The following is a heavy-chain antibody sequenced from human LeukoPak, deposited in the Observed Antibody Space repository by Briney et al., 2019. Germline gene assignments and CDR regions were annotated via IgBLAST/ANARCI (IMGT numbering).Heavy chain of an antibody. CDR2: IYTSGST. CDR3: TREAGNTQYFDY. J-gene: IGHJ4*02. Sequence: SETLSLTCTVSGGSISTYYWSWIRQPAGKGLEWIGRIYTSGSTNYNPSLKSRVTMSVDTSKNQFSLKLSSVTAADTAMYYCTREAGNTQYFDYWGQGTLVTVSS. D-gene: IGHD1-1*01. V-gene: IGHV4-4*07. CDR1: GGSISTYY.